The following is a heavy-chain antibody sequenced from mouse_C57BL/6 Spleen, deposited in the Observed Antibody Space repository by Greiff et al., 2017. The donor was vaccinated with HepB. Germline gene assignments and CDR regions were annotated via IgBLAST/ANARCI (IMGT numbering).Heavy chain of an antibody. CDR3: ARWDDYDGRYAMDY. CDR1: GFTFSDYY. V-gene: IGHV5-12*01. D-gene: IGHD2-4*01. J-gene: IGHJ4*01. CDR2: ISNGGGST. Sequence: EVKLVESGGGLVQPGGSLKLSCAASGFTFSDYYMYWVRQTPEKRLEWVAYISNGGGSTYYPDTVKGRFTISRDNAKNTLYLQMSRLKSEDTAMYYCARWDDYDGRYAMDYWGQGTSVTVSS.